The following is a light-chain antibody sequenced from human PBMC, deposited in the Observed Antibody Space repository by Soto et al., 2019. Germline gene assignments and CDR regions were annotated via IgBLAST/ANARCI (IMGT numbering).Light chain of an antibody. CDR2: GPS. CDR1: QSVSSSY. CDR3: QQFGSSPPRIT. Sequence: EFGLTQSPGTLSLSPGERATLSCRASQSVSSSYIAWYQQKPGQAPRLLIYGPSSRATGIPDRFSGSGSGTDFTLTISRLEPEDFAVYYCQQFGSSPPRITFGQGTRLENK. V-gene: IGKV3-20*01. J-gene: IGKJ5*01.